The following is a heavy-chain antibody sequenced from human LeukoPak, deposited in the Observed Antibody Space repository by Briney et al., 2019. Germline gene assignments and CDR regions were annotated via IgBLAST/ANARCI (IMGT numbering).Heavy chain of an antibody. Sequence: ASVKVSCKASGNTFSCYYMHWVRRAPGQGLEWMGWINPNSGATNYAQKFQGRVTMTRDTSITTAYMELSSLRSDDTAIFYCATGVNFDYWGQGTLVSVSS. V-gene: IGHV1-2*02. J-gene: IGHJ4*02. CDR1: GNTFSCYY. CDR3: ATGVNFDY. CDR2: INPNSGAT.